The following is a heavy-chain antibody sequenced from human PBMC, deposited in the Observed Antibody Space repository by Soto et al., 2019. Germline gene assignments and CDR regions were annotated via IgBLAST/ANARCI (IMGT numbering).Heavy chain of an antibody. CDR3: ARGVSAYYYDTTGYSSPSYFDV. J-gene: IGHJ4*02. Sequence: QVQLVQSGAEVKKPGSSVRVSCKTSGGTFSSYAISWVRQAPGQGLVWMGGIIPIFDTPNYAQRFQGRVTITADKSTSTAYMELSSLTSEATAVYYCARGVSAYYYDTTGYSSPSYFDVWCQGTLVTVSS. V-gene: IGHV1-69*06. CDR2: IIPIFDTP. D-gene: IGHD3-22*01. CDR1: GGTFSSYA.